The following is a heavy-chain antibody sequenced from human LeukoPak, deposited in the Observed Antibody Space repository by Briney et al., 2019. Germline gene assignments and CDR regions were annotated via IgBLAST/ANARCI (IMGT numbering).Heavy chain of an antibody. CDR3: TRVSWPGEIY. J-gene: IGHJ4*02. CDR2: ISRGGSPI. Sequence: GGSLRLSCAASGFIFSSYEMNWVRQAPGKGLEWVSSISRGGSPIYYADSVKGRFTTSRDNTKKSLFLQMNSLRAEDTALYYCTRVSWPGEIYWGQGTLVSVSS. CDR1: GFIFSSYE. D-gene: IGHD1-1*01. V-gene: IGHV3-48*03.